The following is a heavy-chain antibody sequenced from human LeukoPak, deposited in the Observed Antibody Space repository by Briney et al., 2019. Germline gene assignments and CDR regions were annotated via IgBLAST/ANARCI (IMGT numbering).Heavy chain of an antibody. CDR1: GGSISSYY. J-gene: IGHJ6*04. CDR3: ARVLHSGWPSPYYYYYGMDV. CDR2: IYYSGST. D-gene: IGHD6-19*01. Sequence: SETLSLTCTVSGGSISSYYWSWIRQPPGKGLEWIGSIYYSGSTNYNPSLKSRVTISVDTSKNQFSLKLSSVTAADTAVYYCARVLHSGWPSPYYYYYGMDVWGKGTTVTVSS. V-gene: IGHV4-59*01.